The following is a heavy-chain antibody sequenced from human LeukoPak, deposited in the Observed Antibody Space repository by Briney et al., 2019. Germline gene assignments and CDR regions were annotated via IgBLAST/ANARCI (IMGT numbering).Heavy chain of an antibody. V-gene: IGHV4-34*01. CDR1: GGSFSGYY. Sequence: SETLSLTCAVSGGSFSGYYWSWIRQPPGKGLEWIGEINHSGSTNYNPSLKSRVTISVDTSKNQFSLKLSSVTAADTAVYYCARDRYYDFWSGYYRASWFDLWGQGTLVTVSS. J-gene: IGHJ5*02. CDR3: ARDRYYDFWSGYYRASWFDL. CDR2: INHSGST. D-gene: IGHD3-3*01.